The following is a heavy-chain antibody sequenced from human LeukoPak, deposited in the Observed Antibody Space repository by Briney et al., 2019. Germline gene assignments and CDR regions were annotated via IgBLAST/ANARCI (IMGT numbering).Heavy chain of an antibody. D-gene: IGHD3-22*01. CDR1: GGTFSSYT. V-gene: IGHV1-69*04. CDR3: ARDSYYDSSGLFDY. J-gene: IGHJ4*02. CDR2: IIPILGIA. Sequence: GSSVKVSCKASGGTFSSYTISWVRQAPGQGLERMGRIIPILGIANYAQKFQGRVTITADKSTSTAYMELSSLRSEDTAVYYCARDSYYDSSGLFDYWGQGTLATVSS.